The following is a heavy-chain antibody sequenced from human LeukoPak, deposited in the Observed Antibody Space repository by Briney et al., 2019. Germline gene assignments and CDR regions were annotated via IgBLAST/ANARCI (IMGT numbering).Heavy chain of an antibody. J-gene: IGHJ5*02. CDR3: ARVRKRFLEWLPNWFDP. Sequence: PSQTLSLTCTVSGGSLSSGDYYWRWLRQPPGTGLEWIGYIYYSGSTYYNPSLKSRVTISVDTSKNQFSLKLSSVTAADTAVYYCARVRKRFLEWLPNWFDPWGQGTLVTVSS. V-gene: IGHV4-30-4*01. CDR1: GGSLSSGDYY. D-gene: IGHD3-3*01. CDR2: IYYSGST.